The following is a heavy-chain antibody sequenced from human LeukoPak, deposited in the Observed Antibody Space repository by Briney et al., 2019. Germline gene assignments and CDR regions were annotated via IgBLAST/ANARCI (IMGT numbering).Heavy chain of an antibody. CDR2: INHSGST. Sequence: SETLSLTCAVYGGSFSGYYWSWIRQPPGKGLEWIGEINHSGSTNYNPSLKSRVTISVDTSKNQFSLKLSSVTAADTAVYYCARRPVAGWSFDYWGQGTLVTVSS. D-gene: IGHD6-19*01. V-gene: IGHV4-34*01. J-gene: IGHJ4*02. CDR3: ARRPVAGWSFDY. CDR1: GGSFSGYY.